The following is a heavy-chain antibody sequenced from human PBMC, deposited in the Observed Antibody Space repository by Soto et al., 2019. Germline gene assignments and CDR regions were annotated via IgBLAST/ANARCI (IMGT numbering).Heavy chain of an antibody. CDR1: GFTFSRYG. J-gene: IGHJ6*02. Sequence: GGSLRLSCAASGFTFSRYGMHWVRQAPGKVLEWVAVISFDGSNKYYSASVKGRFTISRDNSKNTLYLQMNSLRAEDTAVYYCAKDGAGAWQLYGMDVWGQGTTVTVSS. CDR2: ISFDGSNK. V-gene: IGHV3-30*18. CDR3: AKDGAGAWQLYGMDV. D-gene: IGHD1-1*01.